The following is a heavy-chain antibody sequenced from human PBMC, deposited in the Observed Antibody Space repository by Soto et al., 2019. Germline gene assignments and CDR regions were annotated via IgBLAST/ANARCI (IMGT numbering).Heavy chain of an antibody. CDR3: ARGRTYYDFWSGYYTEHYYYGMDD. CDR2: INHSGST. J-gene: IGHJ6*02. Sequence: PSETLSLTCAVYGGSFSGYYWSWIRQPPGKGLEWIGEINHSGSTNYNPSLKSRVTISVDTSKNQFSLKLSSVTAADTAVYYCARGRTYYDFWSGYYTEHYYYGMDDWGQGTTVT. CDR1: GGSFSGYY. V-gene: IGHV4-34*01. D-gene: IGHD3-3*01.